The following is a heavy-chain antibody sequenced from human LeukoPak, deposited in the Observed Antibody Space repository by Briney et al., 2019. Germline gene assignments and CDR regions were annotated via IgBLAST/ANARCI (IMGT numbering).Heavy chain of an antibody. V-gene: IGHV4-59*08. Sequence: PSETLSLTCTVSGGSISSYYWSWIRQPPGKGLEWIGYIYYSGSTNYNPSLKSRVTISVDTSKNQFSLKVSSVTAADTAVYYCAGHHPRNTVDFWGQGTLVTVSS. D-gene: IGHD2/OR15-2a*01. CDR2: IYYSGST. CDR3: AGHHPRNTVDF. J-gene: IGHJ4*02. CDR1: GGSISSYY.